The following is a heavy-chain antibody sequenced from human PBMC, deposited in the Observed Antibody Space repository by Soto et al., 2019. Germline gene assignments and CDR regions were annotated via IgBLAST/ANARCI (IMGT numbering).Heavy chain of an antibody. CDR1: GGSISSGGYY. CDR3: ARERSSGYTFDY. D-gene: IGHD3-22*01. V-gene: IGHV4-31*03. J-gene: IGHJ4*02. Sequence: PSETLSLTCTVSGGSISSGGYYWSWIRQHPGKGLEWIGYIYYSGSTYYNPSLKSRVTISVDTSKNQFSLKLSSVTAADTAVYYCARERSSGYTFDYWGQGTLVTVSS. CDR2: IYYSGST.